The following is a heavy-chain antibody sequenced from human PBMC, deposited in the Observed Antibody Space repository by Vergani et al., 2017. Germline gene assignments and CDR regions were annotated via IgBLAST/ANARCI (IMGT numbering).Heavy chain of an antibody. V-gene: IGHV3-11*06. CDR2: ISSSSSYT. J-gene: IGHJ5*02. Sequence: QVQLVESGGGLVKPGGSLILSCAASGFTFSDYYMSWIRQAPGKGLEWVSYISSSSSYTNYAGSVKGRFTISRDNAKNSLYLQMNSLRAEDTAVYYCARLAAPGTWRLDPWGQGTLVTVSS. CDR3: ARLAAPGTWRLDP. CDR1: GFTFSDYY. D-gene: IGHD6-13*01.